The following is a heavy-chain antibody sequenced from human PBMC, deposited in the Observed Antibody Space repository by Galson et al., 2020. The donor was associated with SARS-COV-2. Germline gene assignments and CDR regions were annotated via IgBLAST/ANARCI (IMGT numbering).Heavy chain of an antibody. D-gene: IGHD3-10*01. CDR2: IYYSESA. CDR3: ARGAGWFGELNFDY. V-gene: IGHV4-31*03. J-gene: IGHJ4*02. Sequence: SETLSLTCTVSGGSISTGGYYWSWIRQHPGKGLEWIGYIYYSESAHYNPSLKSRLVISVDTSQSQFSLKLSSVTAADTAVYYCARGAGWFGELNFDYWGQGALVTVSS. CDR1: GGSISTGGYY.